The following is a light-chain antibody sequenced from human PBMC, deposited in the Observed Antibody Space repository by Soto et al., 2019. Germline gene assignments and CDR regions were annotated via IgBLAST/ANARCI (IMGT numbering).Light chain of an antibody. V-gene: IGKV3-15*01. CDR1: QSVNTN. Sequence: EVVMTQSPATLSVSPGERATLSCRASQSVNTNVAWYQQKPGQAPRLLIYGASTRTTGIADRFSGTGSGTEFTLTSSSLQSEDFAVDFCQQYNNRPPWTFGQGTKVEIK. CDR3: QQYNNRPPWT. J-gene: IGKJ1*01. CDR2: GAS.